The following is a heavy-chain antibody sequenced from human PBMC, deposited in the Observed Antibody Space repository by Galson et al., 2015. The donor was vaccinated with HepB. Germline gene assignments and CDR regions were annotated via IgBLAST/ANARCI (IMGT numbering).Heavy chain of an antibody. CDR3: ARHRWHFSSGSYREPCDI. CDR2: IDYTGIT. V-gene: IGHV4-39*01. Sequence: SETLSLTCSVSGGSISSSNYFWGWIRQPPGKGLEWIGNIDYTGITYYNPSLQSRVSIFVDRSKKQFSLRLTSVTAADTAVYYCARHRWHFSSGSYREPCDIWGQGRMVTVSS. J-gene: IGHJ3*02. CDR1: GGSISSSNYF. D-gene: IGHD3-10*01.